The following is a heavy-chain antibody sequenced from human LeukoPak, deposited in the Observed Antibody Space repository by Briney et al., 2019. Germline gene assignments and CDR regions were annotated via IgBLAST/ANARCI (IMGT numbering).Heavy chain of an antibody. CDR1: GYTFTSYD. Sequence: ASVKVSCKASGYTFTSYDINWVRQATGQGLEWMGWMNPNSGNTGYAQKFQGRVTMTRNTSISTAYMELSSLRSEDTAVYYCARGKSRTRNNWFDPWGQGTLVTVSS. V-gene: IGHV1-8*01. CDR2: MNPNSGNT. CDR3: ARGKSRTRNNWFDP. J-gene: IGHJ5*02. D-gene: IGHD1/OR15-1a*01.